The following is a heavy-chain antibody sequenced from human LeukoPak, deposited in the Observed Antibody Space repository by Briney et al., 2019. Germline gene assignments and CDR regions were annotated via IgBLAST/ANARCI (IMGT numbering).Heavy chain of an antibody. J-gene: IGHJ5*02. Sequence: GASVKVSCKASGYIFTGYYLHWVRQAPGQGLEWMGWINPNSGGTNYAQKFRGRVTMTRDTSITTAYMEVSRLRSDDTAVYYCARAHCTYGVCSPVYNWFDPWGQGTLVTVSS. CDR3: ARAHCTYGVCSPVYNWFDP. CDR2: INPNSGGT. D-gene: IGHD2-8*01. V-gene: IGHV1-2*02. CDR1: GYIFTGYY.